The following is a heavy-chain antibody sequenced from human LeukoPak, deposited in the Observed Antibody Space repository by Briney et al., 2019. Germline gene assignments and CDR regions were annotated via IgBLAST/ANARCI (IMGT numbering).Heavy chain of an antibody. CDR2: ISYNEST. Sequence: PSETLSLTCIVSGVSISSSSYHWGWIRQPPGKGLEWIGHISYNESTYYNPSLKSRVTISVDTSKNQFSLRLSSVTAADTAVYYCARRDGYNGAPYYWGQGTLVTVSS. CDR1: GVSISSSSYH. J-gene: IGHJ4*02. D-gene: IGHD5-24*01. CDR3: ARRDGYNGAPYY. V-gene: IGHV4-39*01.